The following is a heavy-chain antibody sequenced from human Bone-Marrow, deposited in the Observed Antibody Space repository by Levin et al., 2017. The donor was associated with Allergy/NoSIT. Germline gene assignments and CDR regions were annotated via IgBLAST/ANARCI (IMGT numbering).Heavy chain of an antibody. D-gene: IGHD4-17*01. CDR3: VKAETTVMLDYSSFDV. CDR1: GFTFSIYS. V-gene: IGHV3-21*04. Sequence: GGSLRLSCTVSGFTFSIYSINWVRQAPGKGLEWVSSISSSGSDMYYVDSVKGRFTISRDNAKNSLTLQMNSLRAEDTARYYCVKAETTVMLDYSSFDVWGEGTAVTVSS. J-gene: IGHJ6*04. CDR2: ISSSGSDM.